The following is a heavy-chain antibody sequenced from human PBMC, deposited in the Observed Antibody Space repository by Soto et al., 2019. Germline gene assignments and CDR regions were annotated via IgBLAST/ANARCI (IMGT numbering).Heavy chain of an antibody. D-gene: IGHD3-16*01. J-gene: IGHJ4*02. CDR3: ARSPTFYNYVWGNSTY. CDR1: GASFSPYH. Sequence: LALTCAIYGASFSPYHWSWIRQSPGKGLEWIGEVNLSGNTYYNPSFKTRVTMSVDASKNQFSLKMGSLTAADTAIYYCARSPTFYNYVWGNSTYWGQGALVTVSS. CDR2: VNLSGNT. V-gene: IGHV4-34*01.